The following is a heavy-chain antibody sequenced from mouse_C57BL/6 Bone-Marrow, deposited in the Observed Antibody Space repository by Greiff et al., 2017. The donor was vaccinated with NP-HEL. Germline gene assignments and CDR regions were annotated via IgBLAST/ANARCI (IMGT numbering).Heavy chain of an antibody. J-gene: IGHJ3*01. V-gene: IGHV3-6*01. Sequence: EVKLVESGPGLVKPSQSLSLTCSVTGYSITSGYYWNWIRQFPGNKLEWMGYISYDGSNNYNPSLKNRISITRDTSKNQFFLKLNSVTTEDTATYYCARDKRNPAWFAYWGQGTLVTVSA. CDR3: ARDKRNPAWFAY. CDR2: ISYDGSN. CDR1: GYSITSGYY.